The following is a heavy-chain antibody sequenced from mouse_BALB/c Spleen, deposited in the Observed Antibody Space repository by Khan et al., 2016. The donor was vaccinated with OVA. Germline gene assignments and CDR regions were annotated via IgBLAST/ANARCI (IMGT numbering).Heavy chain of an antibody. CDR3: VNHGSSSDWFSY. CDR1: GYTFTNYW. D-gene: IGHD1-1*01. CDR2: INPSTGYT. J-gene: IGHJ3*01. V-gene: IGHV1-7*01. Sequence: QVQLQQSGAELAKPGASVKMSCRASGYTFTNYWMHWVKQRPGQGLEWIGYINPSTGYTEYNQKFKDKATLTADKSSSTAYMQLSSLTSEDSAVYYCVNHGSSSDWFSYWGQGTLVTVSA.